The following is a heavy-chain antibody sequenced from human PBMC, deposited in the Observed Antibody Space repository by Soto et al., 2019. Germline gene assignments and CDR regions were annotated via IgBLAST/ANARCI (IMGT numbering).Heavy chain of an antibody. J-gene: IGHJ5*02. CDR1: GGSINSGAYY. CDR2: IHYTGRT. CDR3: ERVSANGTRWFDP. V-gene: IGHV4-31*03. Sequence: SETLSLTCSVSGGSINSGAYYWSWIRHYPGKGREWIGYIHYTGRTYYNPSLESRATISVDTSKKHFSLKLSSVTAADTAVYYCERVSANGTRWFDPWGQGTLVTVSS. D-gene: IGHD6-13*01.